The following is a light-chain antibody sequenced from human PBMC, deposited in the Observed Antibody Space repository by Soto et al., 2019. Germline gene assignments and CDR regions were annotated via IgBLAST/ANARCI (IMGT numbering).Light chain of an antibody. V-gene: IGKV3-20*01. J-gene: IGKJ4*01. Sequence: VLTPSPGTPSLSPGDSATLSRRASQSVSSSYLACYQQKPGQAPRLLIYGASSRATGIPDRFSGSGSGTDFTLTISRLEPEDFAVYYCQQYGSSPLTFGGGTKVDIK. CDR3: QQYGSSPLT. CDR1: QSVSSSY. CDR2: GAS.